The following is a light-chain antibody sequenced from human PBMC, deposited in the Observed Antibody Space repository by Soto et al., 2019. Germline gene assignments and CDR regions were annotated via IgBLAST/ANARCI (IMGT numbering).Light chain of an antibody. V-gene: IGLV3-21*04. Sequence: YELTKPPSVSVAPGKTARITCGGNNIGSKSVHWYQQKPGQAPVLVIYYDSDRPSGIPERFSGSNSGNTATLTISRVEAGDEADYYCQVWDSSSDHPRVVFGGGTKVTVL. CDR1: NIGSKS. CDR3: QVWDSSSDHPRVV. J-gene: IGLJ2*01. CDR2: YDS.